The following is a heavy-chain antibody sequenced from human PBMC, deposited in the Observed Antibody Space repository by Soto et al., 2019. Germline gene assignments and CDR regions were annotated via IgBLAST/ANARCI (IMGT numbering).Heavy chain of an antibody. CDR1: GGSISSGGYS. V-gene: IGHV4-30-2*01. J-gene: IGHJ4*02. D-gene: IGHD3-10*01. CDR3: ARALDYYGSGSYYYFDY. CDR2: IYHSGNT. Sequence: QLQLQESGSGLVKPSQTLSLTCAVSGGSISSGGYSWSWIRQPPGKGLEWIGYIYHSGNTYYNPSLKSRVTISVDGSKNQFSLKLSSVTAADTAVYYCARALDYYGSGSYYYFDYWGQGTLVTVSS.